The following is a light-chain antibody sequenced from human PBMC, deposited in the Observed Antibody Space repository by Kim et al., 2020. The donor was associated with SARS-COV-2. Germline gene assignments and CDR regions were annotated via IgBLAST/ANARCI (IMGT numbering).Light chain of an antibody. Sequence: GHAITISCTGTSSDVGSYNYVSWYQHHPGEAPKLMIYDVTKRPSGVSNRFSASKSGNTASLTVSGLQAEDEADYYCSSYTSRKTWVFGGGTQLTVL. CDR2: DVT. V-gene: IGLV2-14*03. CDR1: SSDVGSYNY. CDR3: SSYTSRKTWV. J-gene: IGLJ3*02.